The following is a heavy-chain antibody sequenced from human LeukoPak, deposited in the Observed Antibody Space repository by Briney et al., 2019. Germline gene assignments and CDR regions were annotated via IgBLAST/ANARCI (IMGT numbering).Heavy chain of an antibody. CDR2: IYTSGST. D-gene: IGHD3-22*01. Sequence: SETLSLTCTVSGGSISSGIYYWSWIRQPAGKGLEWIGRIYTSGSTNYNPSLKSRVTISVDTSKNQFSLKLSSVTAADTAVYYCARGESSGYYFDYWGQGTLVTVSS. J-gene: IGHJ4*02. V-gene: IGHV4-61*02. CDR1: GGSISSGIYY. CDR3: ARGESSGYYFDY.